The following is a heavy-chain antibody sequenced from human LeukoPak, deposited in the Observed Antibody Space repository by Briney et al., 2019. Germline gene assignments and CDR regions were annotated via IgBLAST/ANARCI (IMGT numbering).Heavy chain of an antibody. CDR3: ARDFMWLVDY. V-gene: IGHV4-34*01. CDR2: INHSGST. CDR1: GGSFSGYY. J-gene: IGHJ4*02. D-gene: IGHD6-19*01. Sequence: SETLSLTCAVYGGSFSGYYWSWIRQPPGKGLEWIGEINHSGSTNYNPSLKSRVTISVDTSKNQFSLKLSSVTAADTAVYYCARDFMWLVDYWGQGTLVTVSS.